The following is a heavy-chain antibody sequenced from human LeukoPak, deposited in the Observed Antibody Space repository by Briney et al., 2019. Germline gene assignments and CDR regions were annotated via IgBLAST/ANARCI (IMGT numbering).Heavy chain of an antibody. CDR3: ASDDTTVTTLNNYYYMVV. V-gene: IGHV4-4*07. CDR1: GGTITSHY. J-gene: IGHJ6*03. CDR2: IYSSGST. D-gene: IGHD4-17*01. Sequence: PSETLSLTCNVSGGTITSHYWSWMRQPAGKGLEWIGHIYSSGSTIYNPSLKSRVTISVDKSKNQFSLKLSSVTAADTAVYYCASDDTTVTTLNNYYYMVVWGKGTTVTVSS.